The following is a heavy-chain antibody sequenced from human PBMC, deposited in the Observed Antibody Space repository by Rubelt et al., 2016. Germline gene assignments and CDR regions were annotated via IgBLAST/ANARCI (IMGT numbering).Heavy chain of an antibody. CDR1: GFTFSNYR. CDR2: ISSTSSYI. J-gene: IGHJ4*02. D-gene: IGHD6-6*01. Sequence: VQLVESGGGVVQPGGSLRLSCAASGFTFSNYRMTWVRQAPGKGLEWVSSISSTSSYIYYADSVKGRFTMSRDNAKNSLYLQMNSLRDDDTAVYYCARTSSSSCDYWGQGTLVTVSS. V-gene: IGHV3-21*01. CDR3: ARTSSSSCDY.